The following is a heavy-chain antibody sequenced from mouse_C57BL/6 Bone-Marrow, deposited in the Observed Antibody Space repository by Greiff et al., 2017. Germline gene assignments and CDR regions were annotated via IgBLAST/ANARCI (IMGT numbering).Heavy chain of an antibody. J-gene: IGHJ2*01. CDR2: IHPNSGST. CDR3: SRFLTVEDY. CDR1: GYTFTSYW. V-gene: IGHV1-64*01. D-gene: IGHD1-1*01. Sequence: QVQLQQPGAELVKPGASVKLSCKASGYTFTSYWMHWVKQRPGQGLEWIGMIHPNSGSTNYNAKFKSKATLTVDKSSSTAYMQLSSLTSEDSAVYYCSRFLTVEDYWGQGTTLTVSS.